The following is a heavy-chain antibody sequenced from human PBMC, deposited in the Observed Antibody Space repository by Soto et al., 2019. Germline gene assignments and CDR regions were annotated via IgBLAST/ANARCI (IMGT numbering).Heavy chain of an antibody. CDR1: GFTFSSSG. Sequence: QVQLVESGGGVVQPGRSLRLSCAASGFTFSSSGMHWVRQAPGKGLELVALISYDGSNKFYADSVKGRFTISRDNSKNTLYVQMNSLSAEDTAVYYCARAYSGSLFDYWGQGTLVTVSS. CDR3: ARAYSGSLFDY. V-gene: IGHV3-30*03. D-gene: IGHD1-26*01. J-gene: IGHJ4*02. CDR2: ISYDGSNK.